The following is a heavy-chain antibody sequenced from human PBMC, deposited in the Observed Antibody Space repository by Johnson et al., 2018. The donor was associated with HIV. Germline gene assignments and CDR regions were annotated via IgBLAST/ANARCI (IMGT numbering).Heavy chain of an antibody. CDR1: GFTFSNYY. V-gene: IGHV3-11*04. CDR3: ERDLRIYDAFDI. CDR2: ISGSGSTT. J-gene: IGHJ3*02. Sequence: QVQLVESGGGLVKPGGSLRLSCAASGFTFSNYYMNWIRQAPGKGLEWVSYISGSGSTTYYAEFVKGRFTISRDNSKNTLYLQMNSLRAEDTAVYYCERDLRIYDAFDIWGQGTMVTVSS. D-gene: IGHD3-10*01.